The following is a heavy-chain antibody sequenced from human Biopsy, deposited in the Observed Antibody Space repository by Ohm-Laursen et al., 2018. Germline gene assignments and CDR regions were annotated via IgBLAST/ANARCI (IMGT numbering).Heavy chain of an antibody. D-gene: IGHD3-22*01. CDR2: IGSIDDST. CDR1: GFNSRVYP. J-gene: IGHJ4*02. CDR3: AKDYRDSRGIFGIVVVRPLDY. V-gene: IGHV3-23*01. Sequence: GSLRLSCTASGFNSRVYPMTWVRQAPGKGLEWVSTIGSIDDSTYYADSVKGRFIISRDNSKNTLYLQMNSLRAEDTAVYYCAKDYRDSRGIFGIVVVRPLDYWGQGSLVTVSS.